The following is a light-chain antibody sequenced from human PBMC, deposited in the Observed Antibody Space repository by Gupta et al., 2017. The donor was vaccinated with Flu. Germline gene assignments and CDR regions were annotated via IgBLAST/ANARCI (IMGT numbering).Light chain of an antibody. CDR3: QQYEKLPFS. V-gene: IGKV1-33*01. J-gene: IGKJ4*01. CDR2: DAS. CDR1: QDISNS. Sequence: DIRMTQSPSSLSASVGGRVTITCQASQDISNSLNWYQQKPGKAPKLLIYDASNLERGVPSRFSGRGSGTDCTSTISSLQPEDFATYYGQQYEKLPFSFGRGTKVEI.